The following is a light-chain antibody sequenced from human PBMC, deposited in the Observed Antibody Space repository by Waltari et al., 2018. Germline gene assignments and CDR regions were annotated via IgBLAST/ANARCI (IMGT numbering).Light chain of an antibody. CDR1: QLIVDID. CDR3: QQYSSSPRT. CDR2: GGA. J-gene: IGKJ2*01. Sequence: EIVLTQSPGTLSLSPGETATLSCRASQLIVDIDLAWYQQKPAQAPRLLFNGGASRAPGVPDRFRSSGSGTDVTLTISGLEPEDFAVYDCQQYSSSPRTFGQGTKVEI. V-gene: IGKV3-20*01.